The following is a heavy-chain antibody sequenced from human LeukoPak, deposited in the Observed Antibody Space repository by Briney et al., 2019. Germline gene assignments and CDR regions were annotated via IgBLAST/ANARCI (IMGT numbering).Heavy chain of an antibody. D-gene: IGHD5-18*01. CDR1: GFIFSNYS. CDR2: ITTSSTYI. J-gene: IGHJ4*02. CDR3: ARWDTADY. V-gene: IGHV3-21*06. Sequence: PGGSLRLSCAASGFIFSNYSVNWVRQAPGKGLEWISSITTSSTYIYYTASVKGRFTISRDNAKNSVYLQMNSLRAEDTAVYYCARWDTADYWGQGTLVTVSS.